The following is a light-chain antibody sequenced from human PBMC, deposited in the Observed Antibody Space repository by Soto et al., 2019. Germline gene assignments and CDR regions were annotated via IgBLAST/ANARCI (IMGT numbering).Light chain of an antibody. V-gene: IGLV2-14*01. CDR2: EVS. J-gene: IGLJ1*01. CDR3: SSYTRSTKEV. Sequence: QSVLTQPASVSGSPGRSITISCTGTSSDVGGYNYVSWYQQHPGKAPKLMIYEVSNRPSGVSNRFSASKSGNTASLTISGLQAEDEADYYCSSYTRSTKEVFGTGTKVTVL. CDR1: SSDVGGYNY.